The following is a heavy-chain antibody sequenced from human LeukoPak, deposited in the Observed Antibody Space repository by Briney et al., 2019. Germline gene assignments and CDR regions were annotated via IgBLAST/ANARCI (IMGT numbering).Heavy chain of an antibody. V-gene: IGHV3-73*01. CDR3: IPTGSSFCGGDCSPFDY. CDR1: GFTFSGSA. Sequence: GGSLKLSCAASGFTFSGSAMHWVRQASGKGLEWVGRIRTKANSYATAYAAPVKGRFTISRDDSKNTAYLQMNSLKTEDTAVYYCIPTGSSFCGGDCSPFDYWGQGTLVTVSS. D-gene: IGHD2-21*02. J-gene: IGHJ4*02. CDR2: IRTKANSYAT.